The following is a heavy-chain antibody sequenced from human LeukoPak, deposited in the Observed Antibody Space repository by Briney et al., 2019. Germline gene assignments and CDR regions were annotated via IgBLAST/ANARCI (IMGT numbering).Heavy chain of an antibody. V-gene: IGHV3-7*01. D-gene: IGHD2-8*01. Sequence: GGSLRLSCTASGFTFGDYAMSWFRQAPGKGLEWVANIRPDGSEKFYVDSVKGRLTLSRDNAKKSLYLRMNSLRVEDTAVYYCARGWSADYWGQGTLVTVSS. CDR3: ARGWSADY. CDR2: IRPDGSEK. J-gene: IGHJ4*02. CDR1: GFTFGDYA.